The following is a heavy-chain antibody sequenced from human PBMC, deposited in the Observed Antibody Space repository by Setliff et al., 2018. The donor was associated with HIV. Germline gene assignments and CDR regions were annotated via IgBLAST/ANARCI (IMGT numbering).Heavy chain of an antibody. J-gene: IGHJ5*02. CDR1: GGTLSSYA. D-gene: IGHD3-3*01. CDR3: ARGDYDFWSGYERDWLDP. CDR2: IIPISGTA. V-gene: IGHV1-69*06. Sequence: GASVKVSCKASGGTLSSYAISWVRQAPGQGLEWMGRIIPISGTANNAQKFQGRVTITADKSTSTAYMQLSSLRSEDTAVYYCARGDYDFWSGYERDWLDPWGQGTLVTVSS.